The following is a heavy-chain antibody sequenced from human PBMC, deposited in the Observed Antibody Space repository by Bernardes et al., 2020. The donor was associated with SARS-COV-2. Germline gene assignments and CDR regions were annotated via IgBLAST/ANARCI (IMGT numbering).Heavy chain of an antibody. V-gene: IGHV4-34*01. J-gene: IGHJ3*02. D-gene: IGHD1-26*01. CDR2: INHSGST. Sequence: SETLSLTCAVYGGSFSGYYWSWIRQPPGKGLEWIGEINHSGSTNYNPSLKSRVTISVDTSKNQFSLKLSSVTAEDTAVYYCARERPVVVGANDAFDIWGQGTMVTVSS. CDR3: ARERPVVVGANDAFDI. CDR1: GGSFSGYY.